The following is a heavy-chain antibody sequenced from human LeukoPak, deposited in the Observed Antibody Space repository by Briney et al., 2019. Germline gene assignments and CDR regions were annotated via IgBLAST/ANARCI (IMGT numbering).Heavy chain of an antibody. CDR1: GYTFTSYD. Sequence: GASVKVSCKASGYTFTSYDINWVRQATGQGLEWMGWMNPNSGNTGYAQKFQGRVTMTRNTSISTANMELSSLRSEDTAVYYCARGRAGRCSSTSCFRNNWFDPWGQGTLVTVSS. D-gene: IGHD2-2*01. J-gene: IGHJ5*02. V-gene: IGHV1-8*01. CDR3: ARGRAGRCSSTSCFRNNWFDP. CDR2: MNPNSGNT.